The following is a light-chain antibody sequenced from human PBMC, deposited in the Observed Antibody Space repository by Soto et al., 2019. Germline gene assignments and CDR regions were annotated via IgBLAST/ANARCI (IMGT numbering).Light chain of an antibody. J-gene: IGLJ1*01. CDR2: DVN. V-gene: IGLV2-14*01. CDR1: IDDVGAYNY. Sequence: QSVLTQPASVSGSPGQSITISCTGTIDDVGAYNYVSWYQQRPGSAPQLLIYDVNNRPSGASNRFSGSKSGHTAYLTISGLQSDDEANYHCASYTSTYTLVFGTGTKPPS. CDR3: ASYTSTYTLV.